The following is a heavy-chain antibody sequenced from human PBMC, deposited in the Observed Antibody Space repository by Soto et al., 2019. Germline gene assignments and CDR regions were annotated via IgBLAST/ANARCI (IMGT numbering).Heavy chain of an antibody. CDR1: GASVTSGRYY. V-gene: IGHV4-61*01. D-gene: IGHD3-22*01. CDR2: ISFSGSS. CDR3: ARARKSFESSGFFHEVAYFDL. Sequence: QVQLQEAGPGLVKTSETLSLTCSVSGASVTSGRYYWTWIRHPPGEGLEWLGYISFSGSSIYSPSVKSRLTLSVDTSKNEISLSLNSVTAADTAVYYCARARKSFESSGFFHEVAYFDLWGPGTLVTVSS. J-gene: IGHJ4*02.